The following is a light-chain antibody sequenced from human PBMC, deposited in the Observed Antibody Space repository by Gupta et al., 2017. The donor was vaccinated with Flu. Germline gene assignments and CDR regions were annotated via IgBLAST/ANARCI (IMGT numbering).Light chain of an antibody. CDR3: CSYAGSSTLWV. J-gene: IGLJ3*02. CDR2: DVS. CDR1: SNDVGNYNY. V-gene: IGLV2-11*01. Sequence: TISCTGTSNDVGNYNYVSWYQQHPGKAPKLMIYDVSKWPSGVPDRFSGYKSGNTASLTISGLQAEDEADYYCCSYAGSSTLWVFGGGIKFTV.